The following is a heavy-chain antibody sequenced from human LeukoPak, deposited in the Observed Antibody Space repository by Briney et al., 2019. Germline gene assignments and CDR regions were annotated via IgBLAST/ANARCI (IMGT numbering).Heavy chain of an antibody. CDR1: GGSISNSGYY. CDR2: TYYSGNT. CDR3: AKTYYYDPFDY. Sequence: SETLSLTCTVSGGSISNSGYYWGWIRQPPGQGLEWIGNTYYSGNTYYNPSLKSRVTMSVDTSKNQFSLKLSSVTAADTAVYYCAKTYYYDPFDYWGQGTLVTVSS. D-gene: IGHD3-22*01. V-gene: IGHV4-39*01. J-gene: IGHJ4*02.